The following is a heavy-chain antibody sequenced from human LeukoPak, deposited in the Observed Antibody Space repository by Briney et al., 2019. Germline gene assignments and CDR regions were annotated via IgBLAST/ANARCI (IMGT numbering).Heavy chain of an antibody. CDR3: ARVYRSYWFDP. D-gene: IGHD3-10*01. CDR2: ISSNGGST. Sequence: GGSLRLSCAASGFTFSSYAMHWVRQAPGKGLEYVSAISSNGGSTYYANSVKGRFTISRDNSKNTLYLQMGSLRAEDMAVYYCARVYRSYWFDPWGQGTLVTVSS. V-gene: IGHV3-64*01. CDR1: GFTFSSYA. J-gene: IGHJ5*02.